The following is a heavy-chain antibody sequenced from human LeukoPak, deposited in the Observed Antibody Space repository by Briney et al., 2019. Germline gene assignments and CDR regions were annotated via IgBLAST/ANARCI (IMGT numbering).Heavy chain of an antibody. V-gene: IGHV3-30*18. CDR3: AKVYSSDSHAYFYFAMDL. D-gene: IGHD6-19*01. Sequence: GRSLRLSCAASGFTFNTFGIHWVRQAPGKGLEWVATISYDGTNKYYVDSGKGRFTISRDNSKNTVYLQMNSLRPEDTALYYCAKVYSSDSHAYFYFAMDLWGQGTTVTVSS. CDR1: GFTFNTFG. J-gene: IGHJ6*02. CDR2: ISYDGTNK.